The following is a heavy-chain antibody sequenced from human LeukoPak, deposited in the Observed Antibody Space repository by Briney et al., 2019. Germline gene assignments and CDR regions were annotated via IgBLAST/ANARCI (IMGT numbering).Heavy chain of an antibody. CDR3: ARTTRWFDP. CDR1: GGSFSGYY. CDR2: INHSGST. J-gene: IGHJ5*02. V-gene: IGHV4-34*01. D-gene: IGHD1-1*01. Sequence: PSETLSLTCAVYGGSFSGYYWSWIRQPPGKGLEWIGEINHSGSTNYNPSLKSRVTISVDTSKNQFSLKLSSVTAADTAVYYCARTTRWFDPWAREPWSPSPQ.